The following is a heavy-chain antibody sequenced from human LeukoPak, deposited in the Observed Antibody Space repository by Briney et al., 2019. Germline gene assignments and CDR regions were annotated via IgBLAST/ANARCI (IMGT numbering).Heavy chain of an antibody. CDR1: GLRFSDQY. CDR2: ISGSGANR. CDR3: ATLHFYAMGV. V-gene: IGHV3-11*01. Sequence: GGSLRLSCAASGLRFSDQYMIWIRQTPGKGLEWVSFISGSGANRFYADSMKGRFTISKDNTKNSLYLQMNSLRAEDTAIYYCATLHFYAMGVWSQGTTVTVSS. J-gene: IGHJ6*02.